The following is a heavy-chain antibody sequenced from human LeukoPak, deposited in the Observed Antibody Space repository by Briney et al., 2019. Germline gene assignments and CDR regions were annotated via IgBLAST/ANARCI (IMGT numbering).Heavy chain of an antibody. CDR2: ISGSGDST. V-gene: IGHV3-23*01. CDR1: GFTFSSYT. J-gene: IGHJ4*02. Sequence: GGSLRLSCAASGFTFSSYTMSWVRQAPGKGLEWVSAISGSGDSTYYADSVKGRFTISRDNSKNTLYLQMNSLRAEDTAVYYCAKAGAVVVVAAKYFDYWGQGTLVTVSS. D-gene: IGHD2-15*01. CDR3: AKAGAVVVVAAKYFDY.